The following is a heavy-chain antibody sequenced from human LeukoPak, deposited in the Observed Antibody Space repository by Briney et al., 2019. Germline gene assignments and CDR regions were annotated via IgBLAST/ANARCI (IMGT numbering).Heavy chain of an antibody. CDR2: ISSSGSTI. CDR3: AKELSGLLWFGELWGGFDY. D-gene: IGHD3-10*01. Sequence: GGSLRLSCAASGFTFSSYEMNWVRQAPGKGLEWVSYISSSGSTIYHADSVKGRFTISRDNAKNSLYLQMNSLRAEDTALYYCAKELSGLLWFGELWGGFDYWGQGTLVTVSS. CDR1: GFTFSSYE. V-gene: IGHV3-48*03. J-gene: IGHJ4*02.